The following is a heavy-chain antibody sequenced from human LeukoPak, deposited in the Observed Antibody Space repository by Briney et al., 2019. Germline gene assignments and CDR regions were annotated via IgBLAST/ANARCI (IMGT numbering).Heavy chain of an antibody. Sequence: GGSLRLSCAASGFTFRTYDMHWVRQATGKGLEWVSGIGTAGDAYYPGSAKGRFTISREDAKNSLFLQMNSLRDGDTAVYYCARGGAAAGHAFDIWGQGTLVTVSS. CDR2: IGTAGDA. V-gene: IGHV3-13*01. CDR1: GFTFRTYD. J-gene: IGHJ3*02. CDR3: ARGGAAAGHAFDI. D-gene: IGHD6-13*01.